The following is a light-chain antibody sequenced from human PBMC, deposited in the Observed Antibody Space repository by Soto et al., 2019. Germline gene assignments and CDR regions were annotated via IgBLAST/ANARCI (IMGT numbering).Light chain of an antibody. J-gene: IGKJ2*01. CDR3: QQTYTPPFT. Sequence: DIQMTQSPSSLAASVGDTVAITCRAIQTIPFYLNWYQQEPGKPPKLLIYGANTLQGGVPSRFSAGGSGTDFTLTINNLQPEDFATYYCQQTYTPPFTFGQGTKLQIK. CDR2: GAN. V-gene: IGKV1-39*01. CDR1: QTIPFY.